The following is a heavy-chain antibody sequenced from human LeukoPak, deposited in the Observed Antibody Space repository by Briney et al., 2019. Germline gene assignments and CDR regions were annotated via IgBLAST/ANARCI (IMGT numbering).Heavy chain of an antibody. D-gene: IGHD1-26*01. J-gene: IGHJ3*02. CDR3: ASWDDGARPRAFDI. CDR1: GGSISSGGYY. Sequence: SQTLSLTCTVSGGSISSGGYYWSWIRQPPGKGLEWIGYIYHSGSTYYNPSLKSRVTISVDRSKNQLSLKLSSVTAADTAVYYCASWDDGARPRAFDIWGQGTMVTVSS. V-gene: IGHV4-30-2*01. CDR2: IYHSGST.